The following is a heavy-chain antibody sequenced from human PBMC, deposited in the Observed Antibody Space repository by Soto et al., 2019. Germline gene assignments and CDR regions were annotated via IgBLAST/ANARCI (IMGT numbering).Heavy chain of an antibody. D-gene: IGHD2-8*01. J-gene: IGHJ6*02. V-gene: IGHV3-66*01. CDR3: ARDRGNGDYGMDV. CDR2: IYSGGST. CDR1: GFTVSSNY. Sequence: SGGSLRLSCAASGFTVSSNYMSWVRQAPGKGLEWVSVIYSGGSTYYADSVKGRFTISRDNSKNTLYLQMNSLRAEDTAVYYSARDRGNGDYGMDVWGQGTTVTVSS.